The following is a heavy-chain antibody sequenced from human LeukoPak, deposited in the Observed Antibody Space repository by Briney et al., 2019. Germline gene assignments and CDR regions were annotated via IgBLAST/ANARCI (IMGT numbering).Heavy chain of an antibody. V-gene: IGHV1-8*01. CDR3: ARGVGSSSSHWFDP. CDR1: GYTFTSYD. Sequence: ASVKVSCKASGYTFTSYDINWVRQATGQGLEWMGWMNPNSGNTGYAQKFQGRVTMTRNTSISTAYMELSSLRSEDRAVYYCARGVGSSSSHWFDPWGQGTLVTVSS. CDR2: MNPNSGNT. D-gene: IGHD6-6*01. J-gene: IGHJ5*02.